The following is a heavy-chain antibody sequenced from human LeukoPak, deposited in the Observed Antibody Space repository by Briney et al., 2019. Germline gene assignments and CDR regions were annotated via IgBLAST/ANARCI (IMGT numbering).Heavy chain of an antibody. CDR3: ARGTPDDYVWGSYRFLSSNWFDP. CDR1: GGSISTYY. CDR2: IYYSGST. V-gene: IGHV4-59*01. Sequence: SETLSLTCTLSGGSISTYYWSWIRQPPGKGLEWIGYIYYSGSTNYNPSLKSRVTISVDTSKNQFSLKLSSVTAADTAVYYCARGTPDDYVWGSYRFLSSNWFDPWGQGTLVTVSS. D-gene: IGHD3-16*02. J-gene: IGHJ5*02.